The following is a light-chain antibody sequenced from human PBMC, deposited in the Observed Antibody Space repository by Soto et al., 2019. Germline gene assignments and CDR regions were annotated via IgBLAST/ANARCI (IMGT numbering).Light chain of an antibody. Sequence: QSALTQPASVSGSPGQSITISCTGTSSDVGNYNYVSWYRQHPGKAPKLMIYDVSNRPSGVSDLFSGSKSGNTASLTISGLQAEDEADYYCSSFVSSSALVVFGGGTKLTVL. V-gene: IGLV2-14*01. CDR3: SSFVSSSALVV. CDR1: SSDVGNYNY. CDR2: DVS. J-gene: IGLJ2*01.